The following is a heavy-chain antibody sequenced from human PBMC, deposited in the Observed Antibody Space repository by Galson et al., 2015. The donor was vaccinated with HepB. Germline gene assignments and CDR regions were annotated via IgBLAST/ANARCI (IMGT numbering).Heavy chain of an antibody. CDR3: AKKYIDYGENFDF. CDR1: GFTFSDYY. D-gene: IGHD4-17*01. Sequence: SLRLSCAASGFTFSDYYMSWIRQAPGKGLEWVSYISSTSSYTNYADSVKGRFTISRDNAKNSLYLQMNSLRAEDTAVYYCAKKYIDYGENFDFWGQGTLVTVSS. V-gene: IGHV3-11*06. J-gene: IGHJ4*02. CDR2: ISSTSSYT.